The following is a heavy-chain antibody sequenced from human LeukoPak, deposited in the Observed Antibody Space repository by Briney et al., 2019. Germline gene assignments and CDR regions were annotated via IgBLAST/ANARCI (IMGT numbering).Heavy chain of an antibody. CDR1: GDSISSSSFF. CDR2: VYSENT. Sequence: SETLSLTRTVSGDSISSSSFFWGWIRQPPGKGLEWIGAVYSENTYYNPSLKSRVSISVDTSKNQFSLKLSSVTAADTAVYYCASRKLGNDYWGQGTLVTVSS. V-gene: IGHV4-39*07. CDR3: ASRKLGNDY. D-gene: IGHD7-27*01. J-gene: IGHJ4*02.